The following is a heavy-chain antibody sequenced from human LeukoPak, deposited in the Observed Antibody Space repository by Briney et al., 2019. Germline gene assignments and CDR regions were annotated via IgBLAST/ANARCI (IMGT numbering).Heavy chain of an antibody. Sequence: LAGGSLRLSCTASGFTFSTYAMNWVRQAPEKGLEWVSSISGNGGATYYSDSVKGRFTISRDNSKNTLYLQMNSLRAEDTAVYYCAKGHPSPYSNSAHPLFGYWGQGTLVTVSS. V-gene: IGHV3-23*01. J-gene: IGHJ4*02. CDR1: GFTFSTYA. CDR3: AKGHPSPYSNSAHPLFGY. D-gene: IGHD6-6*01. CDR2: ISGNGGAT.